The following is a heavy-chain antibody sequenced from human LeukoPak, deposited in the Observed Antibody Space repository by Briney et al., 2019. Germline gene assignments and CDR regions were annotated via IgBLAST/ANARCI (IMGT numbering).Heavy chain of an antibody. D-gene: IGHD7-27*01. Sequence: PGGTLRLSCAASGFTFSTYGMSWVRQAPGKGLEWVSGITPDAGRTYYADSVKGRFTIYRDNFKNTVYLQMNSLGAEDTAVYYCVQNWAWGAFGYWGQGTPVTVSS. CDR3: VQNWAWGAFGY. CDR2: ITPDAGRT. CDR1: GFTFSTYG. V-gene: IGHV3-23*01. J-gene: IGHJ4*02.